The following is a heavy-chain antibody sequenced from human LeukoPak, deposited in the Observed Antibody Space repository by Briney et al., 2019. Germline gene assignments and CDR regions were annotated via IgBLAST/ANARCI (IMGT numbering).Heavy chain of an antibody. CDR1: GGSISSSNW. CDR2: IYHSGST. CDR3: ARIFGVVADPFDY. D-gene: IGHD3-3*01. V-gene: IGHV4-4*02. Sequence: SGTLSLTCAVSGGSISSSNWWSWVRQPPGKGLEWIGEIYHSGSTYYNPSLKSRVTISVDTSKNQFSLKLSSVTAADTAVYYCARIFGVVADPFDYWGQGTLVTVSS. J-gene: IGHJ4*02.